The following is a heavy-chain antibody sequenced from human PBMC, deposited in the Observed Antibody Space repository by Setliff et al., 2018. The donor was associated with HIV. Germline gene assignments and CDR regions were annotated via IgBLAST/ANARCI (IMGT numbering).Heavy chain of an antibody. CDR1: GGPISTSGYS. V-gene: IGHV4-39*01. CDR2: IYYSGST. CDR3: ARAPGRWLQLGVDY. D-gene: IGHD5-12*01. J-gene: IGHJ4*02. Sequence: SETLSLTCTVSGGPISTSGYSWVWIRQPPGKGLEWIGSIYYSGSTYYNPSLKSRVTMSADTSKNQLSLKLRSVTAADTAVYYCARAPGRWLQLGVDYWGQGTLVTVSS.